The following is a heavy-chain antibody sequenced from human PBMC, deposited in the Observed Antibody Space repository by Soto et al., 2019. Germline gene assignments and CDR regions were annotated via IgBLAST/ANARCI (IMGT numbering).Heavy chain of an antibody. Sequence: PGGSVGLSCAASGFTCSNDAMTWVRQAPGKGLEWVSAISRSGGSTYYPDSLKGRFTTSRDNSKNTLYLQMNSLRAEDTAVYYCAKNPGYYYDSTGYHFDYWGQGT. CDR1: GFTCSNDA. CDR3: AKNPGYYYDSTGYHFDY. V-gene: IGHV3-23*01. CDR2: ISRSGGST. J-gene: IGHJ4*02. D-gene: IGHD3-22*01.